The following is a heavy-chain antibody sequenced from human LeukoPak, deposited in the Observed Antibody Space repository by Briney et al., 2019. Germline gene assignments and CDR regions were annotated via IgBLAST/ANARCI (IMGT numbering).Heavy chain of an antibody. J-gene: IGHJ4*02. CDR3: AKDHKPGYSQASSPL. V-gene: IGHV3-23*01. D-gene: IGHD5-18*01. CDR2: ISGSGDST. CDR1: GFTFINYA. Sequence: GGSLTLSCAASGFTFINYAMTWVRPAPGKGLEWVSTISGSGDSTYYTDSGKGRFTISRDNSKNTVYLQMDGLKAEDTAVYYCAKDHKPGYSQASSPLWGRGILVTVSS.